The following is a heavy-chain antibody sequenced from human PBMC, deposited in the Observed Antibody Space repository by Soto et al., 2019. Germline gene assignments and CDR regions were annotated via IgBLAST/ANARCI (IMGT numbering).Heavy chain of an antibody. CDR1: GYTFTSYG. J-gene: IGHJ4*02. V-gene: IGHV1-18*01. Sequence: QVQLVQSGAEVKKPGASVKVSCKASGYTFTSYGISWVRQAPGQGLEWMGWISAYNGNTNYAQKLQGRVTMTTDTXEXTXXMELRGRRCDDTAVDDCARVGLGDSSSWYSYYFDCWGQGTLVTVSS. CDR2: ISAYNGNT. CDR3: ARVGLGDSSSWYSYYFDC. D-gene: IGHD6-13*01.